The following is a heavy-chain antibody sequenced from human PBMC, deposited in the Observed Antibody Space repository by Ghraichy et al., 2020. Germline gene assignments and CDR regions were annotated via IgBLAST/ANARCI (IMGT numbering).Heavy chain of an antibody. J-gene: IGHJ6*02. D-gene: IGHD1-14*01. V-gene: IGHV1-69*13. CDR2: IIPIFGTA. CDR3: ARSSPGPEASFD. Sequence: SVKVSCKASGGTFSSYAISWVRQAPGQGLEWMGGIIPIFGTANYAQKFQGRVTITADESTSTAYMELSSLRSEDTAVYYCARSSPGPEASFDWGQGTTVTVSS. CDR1: GGTFSSYA.